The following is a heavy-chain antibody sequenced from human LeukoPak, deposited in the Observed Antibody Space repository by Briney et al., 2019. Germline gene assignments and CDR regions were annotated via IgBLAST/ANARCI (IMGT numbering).Heavy chain of an antibody. CDR3: ARGKWGSDYGDYYTFDF. J-gene: IGHJ4*02. CDR1: GYTFTSYD. D-gene: IGHD4-17*01. CDR2: MNPNSGNT. V-gene: IGHV1-8*02. Sequence: ASVKVSCKASGYTFTSYDINWVRQATGQGLEWMGWMNPNSGNTGYEQKFQGRVTMTRNTSINTIYMELSSLRSEDTAVYYCARGKWGSDYGDYYTFDFWGQGTLVTVSS.